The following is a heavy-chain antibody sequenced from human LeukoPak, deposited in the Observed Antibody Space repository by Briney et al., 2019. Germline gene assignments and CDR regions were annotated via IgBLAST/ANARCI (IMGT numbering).Heavy chain of an antibody. D-gene: IGHD6-19*01. CDR1: GNYW. CDR2: INSDGSWT. J-gene: IGHJ4*02. CDR3: AKNLLPQKAVAGVLDY. V-gene: IGHV3-74*01. Sequence: GGSLRLSCAASGNYWMHWVRQAPGKGLVWVSHINSDGSWTSYADSVKGRFTISRGNSKNTLYLQMNSLRAEDTAVYYCAKNLLPQKAVAGVLDYWGQGTLVTVSS.